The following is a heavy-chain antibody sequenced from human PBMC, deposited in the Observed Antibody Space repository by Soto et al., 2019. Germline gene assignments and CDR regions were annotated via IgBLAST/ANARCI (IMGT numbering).Heavy chain of an antibody. D-gene: IGHD2-2*01. J-gene: IGHJ5*02. CDR1: GGSISSSSYY. CDR2: IYYSGST. V-gene: IGHV4-39*01. CDR3: ARHSPVVVGPYNWFDP. Sequence: SETLSLTCTVSGGSISSSSYYWGWIRQPPGTGLEWIGSIYYSGSTYYNPSLKSRVTISVDTSKNQFSLKLSSVTAADTAVYYWARHSPVVVGPYNWFDPWGQGTLVTVSS.